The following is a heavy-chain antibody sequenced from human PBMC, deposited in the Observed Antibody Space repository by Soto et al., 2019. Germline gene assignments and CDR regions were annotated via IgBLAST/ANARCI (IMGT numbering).Heavy chain of an antibody. Sequence: DSVKGSCNASAYTFTSYYINWVRQATGQGLEWMGWMNPNSGNTGYAQKFQGRVTMTRNTSISTAYMELSSLRSEDTAMYYCAAASSTSGGYYGMDVWGQGTTVTVSS. CDR3: AAASSTSGGYYGMDV. V-gene: IGHV1-8*01. CDR1: AYTFTSYY. CDR2: MNPNSGNT. D-gene: IGHD2-2*01. J-gene: IGHJ6*02.